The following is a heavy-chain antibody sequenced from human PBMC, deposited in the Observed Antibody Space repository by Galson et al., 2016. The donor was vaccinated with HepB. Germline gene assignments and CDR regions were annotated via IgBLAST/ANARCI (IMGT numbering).Heavy chain of an antibody. CDR2: IYYSGTT. CDR3: ARDQNGSYMAY. D-gene: IGHD1-26*01. CDR1: GGSISSYY. V-gene: IGHV4-59*01. J-gene: IGHJ4*02. Sequence: ETLSLTCTVSGGSISSYYWSWIRQPPGKGLEWIAYIYYSGTTNYNPSLKSRVTISVDTSKNQFSLKMTSVTAADTAVYYCARDQNGSYMAYWGLGTLVTVSS.